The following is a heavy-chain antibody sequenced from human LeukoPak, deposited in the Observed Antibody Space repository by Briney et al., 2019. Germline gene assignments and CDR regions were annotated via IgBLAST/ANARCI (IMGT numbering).Heavy chain of an antibody. CDR1: GFTFSSYA. CDR2: ISGSGGST. V-gene: IGHV3-23*01. CDR3: AKGGYCSGGSCYDDY. Sequence: GGSLRLSCAASGFTFSSYAMSWVRQAPGKGLEWVSAISGSGGSTYYADSVKGRFTISRDNSKNTLYLQMNSLRAEDTALYYCAKGGYCSGGSCYDDYWGQGTLVTVSS. D-gene: IGHD2-15*01. J-gene: IGHJ4*02.